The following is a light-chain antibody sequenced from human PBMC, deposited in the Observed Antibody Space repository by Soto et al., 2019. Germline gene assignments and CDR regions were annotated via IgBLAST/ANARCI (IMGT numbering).Light chain of an antibody. Sequence: EVVMTQSPATLSVSPGERATLSCRASQNVNANLAWYQQKPGQAPRLLIHGASTRATGIPARFSGSGFGTEFIITISGLPSEDLSVYYCKQYNTWLWTFGQGTKVEGK. CDR3: KQYNTWLWT. CDR1: QNVNAN. V-gene: IGKV3-15*01. CDR2: GAS. J-gene: IGKJ1*01.